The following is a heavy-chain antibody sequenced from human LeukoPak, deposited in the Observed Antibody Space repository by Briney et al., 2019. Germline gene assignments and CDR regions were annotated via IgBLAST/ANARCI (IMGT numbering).Heavy chain of an antibody. Sequence: SETLSLTCAVSGDSISSGGYSWSWIRQAPGKGLEWIAYIHDSGSTYNNPSLKSRLSISIDTSKNQFSLKLNSLTAADTAVYYCARLAAAGNNWFDPWGQGTLVTVSS. CDR1: GDSISSGGYS. D-gene: IGHD6-13*01. V-gene: IGHV4-30-4*07. CDR3: ARLAAAGNNWFDP. J-gene: IGHJ5*02. CDR2: IHDSGST.